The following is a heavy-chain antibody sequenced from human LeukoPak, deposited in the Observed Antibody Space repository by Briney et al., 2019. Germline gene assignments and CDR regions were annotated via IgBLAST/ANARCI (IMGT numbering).Heavy chain of an antibody. Sequence: SQTLSLTCTVSGGSISSGSYYWSWIRQPAGKGLEWIGRIYTSGSTNYNPSLKSRVTISVDTSKNQFSLKLSSVTAADTAVYYCARENYDILTGYYYYYMDVWGKGTTVTISS. V-gene: IGHV4-61*02. CDR3: ARENYDILTGYYYYYMDV. CDR2: IYTSGST. J-gene: IGHJ6*03. CDR1: GGSISSGSYY. D-gene: IGHD3-9*01.